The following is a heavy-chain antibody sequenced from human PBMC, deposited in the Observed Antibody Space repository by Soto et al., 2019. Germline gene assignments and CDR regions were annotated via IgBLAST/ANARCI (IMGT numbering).Heavy chain of an antibody. Sequence: QVQLQESGPGLVKPSQTLSLTCTVSGGSISSGDYYWSWIRQPPGKGLEWIGYIYYSGSTYYNPSLKSRLTISVDTSKNQFSLRLSSETAADTAVYYCASSRYGYIFYDYWGQGTLVTVSS. J-gene: IGHJ4*02. CDR1: GGSISSGDYY. V-gene: IGHV4-30-4*01. CDR3: ASSRYGYIFYDY. D-gene: IGHD5-18*01. CDR2: IYYSGST.